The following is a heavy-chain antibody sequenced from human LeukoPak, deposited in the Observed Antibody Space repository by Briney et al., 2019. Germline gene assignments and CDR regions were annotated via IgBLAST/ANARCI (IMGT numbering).Heavy chain of an antibody. CDR2: ISGSGGST. CDR3: ARVLSSSPYSYYGMDI. CDR1: GFTFSSYA. J-gene: IGHJ6*02. D-gene: IGHD6-6*01. V-gene: IGHV3-23*01. Sequence: GGSLRLSCAASGFTFSSYAMSWVRQAPGKGLEWVSAISGSGGSTYYADSVKGRFTISRDNSKNTLYLQMNSLRAEDTAVYYCARVLSSSPYSYYGMDIWGQGTTVTVSS.